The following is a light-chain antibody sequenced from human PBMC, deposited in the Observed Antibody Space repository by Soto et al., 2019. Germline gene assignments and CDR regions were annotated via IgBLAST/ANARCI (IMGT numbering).Light chain of an antibody. J-gene: IGLJ1*01. CDR3: SSYTSSSTLV. CDR1: SSDVGGYNY. Sequence: SALTQPASVSGSPGQSITISCTGTSSDVGGYNYVSWYQQHPGKAPKLMIYEVSNRPSGVSNRFSGSKSGNTASLTISGLQAEDEADYYFSSYTSSSTLVFGTGTKLTVL. V-gene: IGLV2-14*01. CDR2: EVS.